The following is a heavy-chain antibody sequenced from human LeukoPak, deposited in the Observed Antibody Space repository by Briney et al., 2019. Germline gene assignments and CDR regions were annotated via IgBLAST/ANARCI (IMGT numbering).Heavy chain of an antibody. CDR3: ARNRGYSGYDPFDY. J-gene: IGHJ4*02. CDR1: GFSFSSYA. V-gene: IGHV3-33*08. Sequence: GGSLRLSCAASGFSFSSYAMHWVRQAPGKGLEWVAVIWYDGTNQYYGDSVKGRFTISRDNSWNTLYLQMNSLRVEDTAVYFCARNRGYSGYDPFDYWGQGTLVTVSS. CDR2: IWYDGTNQ. D-gene: IGHD5-12*01.